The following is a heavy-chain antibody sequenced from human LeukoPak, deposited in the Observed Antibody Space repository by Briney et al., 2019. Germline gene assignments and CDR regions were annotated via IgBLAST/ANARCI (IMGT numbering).Heavy chain of an antibody. CDR2: INPNSGGT. CDR1: GYTFTGYY. D-gene: IGHD3-3*01. Sequence: ASVKVSCKASGYTFTGYYMHWVRQAPGQGLEWMGWINPNSGGTNYAQKFQGRVTMTRDTSISTAYMELSRLGSDDTAVYYCARGPRRILEWLLYISYYYGMDVWGQGTTVTVSS. J-gene: IGHJ6*02. V-gene: IGHV1-2*02. CDR3: ARGPRRILEWLLYISYYYGMDV.